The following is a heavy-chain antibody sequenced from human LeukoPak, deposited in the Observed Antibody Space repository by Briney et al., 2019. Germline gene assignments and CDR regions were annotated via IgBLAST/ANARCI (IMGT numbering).Heavy chain of an antibody. J-gene: IGHJ4*02. CDR1: GFTFSTNT. Sequence: GGSLSLSCAASGFTFSTNTMSWVRHAPGELREWVAFIYSGGSTYYADSVKGRYTISRDNSKNKLYLQMHSLRAEDTAVYYCARPHCSGGSCYSEGYYFDYWGQGTLATVSS. CDR2: IYSGGST. D-gene: IGHD2-15*01. CDR3: ARPHCSGGSCYSEGYYFDY. V-gene: IGHV3-53*01.